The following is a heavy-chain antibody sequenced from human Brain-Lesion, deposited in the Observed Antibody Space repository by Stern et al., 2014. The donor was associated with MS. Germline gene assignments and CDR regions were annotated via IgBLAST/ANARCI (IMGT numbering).Heavy chain of an antibody. Sequence: EVQLVESEGGLVQPGGSLRLSCAASGFTFSNYWMHWVRKAPGKGLVWVSRVNNDGRRTSYADSVKGRFTMSRDNAKNTLYLQMNSLRVEDTAIYYCARGERWFDSWGQGTLVTVSS. J-gene: IGHJ5*01. CDR3: ARGERWFDS. CDR2: VNNDGRRT. V-gene: IGHV3-74*02. D-gene: IGHD3-10*01. CDR1: GFTFSNYW.